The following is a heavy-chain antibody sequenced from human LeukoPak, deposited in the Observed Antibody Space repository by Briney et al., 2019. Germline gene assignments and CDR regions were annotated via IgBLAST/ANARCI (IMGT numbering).Heavy chain of an antibody. D-gene: IGHD2-2*01. CDR3: ARGVYCSSTSCYRTLDY. V-gene: IGHV1-2*02. J-gene: IGHJ4*02. CDR2: INPNSGGT. Sequence: SSVKVSCKASGYTFTGYYMHWVRQAPGQGLEWMGWINPNSGGTNYAQKFQGRVTMTRDTSISTAYMELSRLRSDDTAVYYCARGVYCSSTSCYRTLDYWGQRTLVTVSS. CDR1: GYTFTGYY.